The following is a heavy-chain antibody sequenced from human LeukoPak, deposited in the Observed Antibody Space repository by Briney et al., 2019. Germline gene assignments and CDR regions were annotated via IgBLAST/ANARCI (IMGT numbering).Heavy chain of an antibody. V-gene: IGHV3-74*01. CDR2: IKSDGSDT. J-gene: IGHJ4*02. Sequence: GGSLRPSCAASGFTLSSYWMHWVRQVPGKGLVWVSRIKSDGSDTRYADSVKGRFTISRDNAKNTLYLQMNSLRAEDTAVYYCANEIRPNDYWGQGTQVTVSS. D-gene: IGHD4-17*01. CDR3: ANEIRPNDY. CDR1: GFTLSSYW.